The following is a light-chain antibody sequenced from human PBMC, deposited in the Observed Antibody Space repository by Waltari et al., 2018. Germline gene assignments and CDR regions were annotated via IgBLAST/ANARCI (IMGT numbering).Light chain of an antibody. CDR3: NSRDTSGFPVV. CDR1: SLKTYY. J-gene: IGLJ2*01. CDR2: GKN. V-gene: IGLV3-19*01. Sequence: SSELTQDPAVSVALGQTVKITCQGDSLKTYYPSWYQQKPGQAPVLVIYGKNIRPSGIPDRLSGSRSGNTASLTVTGAQAEDEADDYCNSRDTSGFPVVFGGGTKVTVL.